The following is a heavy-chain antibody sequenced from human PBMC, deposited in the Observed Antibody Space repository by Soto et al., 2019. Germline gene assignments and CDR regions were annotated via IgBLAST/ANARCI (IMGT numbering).Heavy chain of an antibody. CDR2: VSYDGSDK. J-gene: IGHJ6*02. Sequence: GGSMRLSCAASGFPFSRYSRHLVRPAPGKGLEWVAVVSYDGSDKFYADSVKGRFTISRDNSENTLYLQMNSLKPEDTAVYYCARDFGDYESYYYGMDVWGQGTTVTVSS. V-gene: IGHV3-30*01. CDR3: ARDFGDYESYYYGMDV. CDR1: GFPFSRYS. D-gene: IGHD4-17*01.